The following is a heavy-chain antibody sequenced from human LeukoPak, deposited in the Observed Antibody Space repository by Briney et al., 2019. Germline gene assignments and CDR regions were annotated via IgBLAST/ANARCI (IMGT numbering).Heavy chain of an antibody. Sequence: PGGSLRLSCAASGFTLSSYAMSWVRQAPGKGLEWVSAISGSGGSTYYADSVKGRFTISRDNSKNTLYLQMNSLRAEDTAVYYCAKGSSWYDAFDIWGQGTMVTVSS. CDR3: AKGSSWYDAFDI. CDR1: GFTLSSYA. V-gene: IGHV3-23*01. CDR2: ISGSGGST. D-gene: IGHD6-13*01. J-gene: IGHJ3*02.